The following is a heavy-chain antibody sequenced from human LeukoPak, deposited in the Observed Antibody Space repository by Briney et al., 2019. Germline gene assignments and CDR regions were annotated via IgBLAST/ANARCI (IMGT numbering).Heavy chain of an antibody. Sequence: GGSLRLSCAASGFTVSRNYMSWVRQPPGKGLEWVSVIYSGGSTYYADSVKGRFTISRDNSKNTLYLQMNSLRAEDTAVYYCAREAIVGATTEYYFDYWGQGTLVTVSS. V-gene: IGHV3-53*01. CDR3: AREAIVGATTEYYFDY. CDR1: GFTVSRNY. D-gene: IGHD1-26*01. CDR2: IYSGGST. J-gene: IGHJ4*02.